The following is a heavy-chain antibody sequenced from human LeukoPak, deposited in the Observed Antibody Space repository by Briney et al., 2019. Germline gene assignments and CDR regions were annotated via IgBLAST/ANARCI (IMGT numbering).Heavy chain of an antibody. J-gene: IGHJ2*01. CDR2: NSGSRGST. CDR3: AKERGEVLVVISWYFDL. D-gene: IGHD3-22*01. V-gene: IGHV3-23*01. Sequence: HAGGPLRLSCAASGFTFSSYAMSWVRQAPGKGLEWVPPNSGSRGSTYYADCEKGRFTISRDNSKNTLYLQMNIRRADDTCVYHCAKERGEVLVVISWYFDLWGRGTLVTVSS. CDR1: GFTFSSYA.